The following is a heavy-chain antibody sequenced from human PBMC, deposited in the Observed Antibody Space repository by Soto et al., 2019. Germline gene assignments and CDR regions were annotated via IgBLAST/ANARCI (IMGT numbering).Heavy chain of an antibody. CDR2: IHPSDSAT. V-gene: IGHV5-51*01. D-gene: IGHD1-26*01. CDR1: GYSFTSYW. Sequence: PGESLKISCKGSGYSFTSYWIGWVRQMPGKGLEWMGSIHPSDSATIFSPTFQGQVTFSADKSINTAYLQWNSLKASDTAIYYCVRRMGATQYYFDYWGQGALVTVSS. J-gene: IGHJ4*02. CDR3: VRRMGATQYYFDY.